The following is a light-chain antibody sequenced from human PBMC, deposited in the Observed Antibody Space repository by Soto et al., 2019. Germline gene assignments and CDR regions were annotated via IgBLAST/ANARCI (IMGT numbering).Light chain of an antibody. CDR3: ATWNDGVFV. J-gene: IGLJ1*01. CDR2: SNT. Sequence: QSVLTQPPSASGTPGQRVTISCSGSTSNIGRSTVSWYQQFPGAAPKLLIYSNTQRPLGVPVRFSGSKSDTPASLAISGLQSEDEADYYCATWNDGVFVFGIGTKVTGL. V-gene: IGLV1-44*01. CDR1: TSNIGRST.